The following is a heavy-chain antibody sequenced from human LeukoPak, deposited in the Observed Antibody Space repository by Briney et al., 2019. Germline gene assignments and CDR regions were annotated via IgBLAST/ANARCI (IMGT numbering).Heavy chain of an antibody. CDR3: ARDPFGYPEYYFDY. CDR2: ISSSSSTI. D-gene: IGHD6-25*01. CDR1: GLTFSSYS. Sequence: PGGSLRLSCAASGLTFSSYSMNWVRQAPGKGLEWVSYISSSSSTIYYADSVKGRFTISRDNAKNSLYLQMNSLRAEDTAVYYCARDPFGYPEYYFDYWGQGTLVTVSS. V-gene: IGHV3-48*04. J-gene: IGHJ4*02.